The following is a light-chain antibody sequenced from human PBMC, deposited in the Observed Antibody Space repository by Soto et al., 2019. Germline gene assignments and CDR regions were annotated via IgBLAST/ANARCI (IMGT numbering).Light chain of an antibody. Sequence: EIVLTQSPGTLSLSPGEGATLSCRASQGVSNSYLAWYQQKPGQAPRLLIYGASSRATGIPDRFGGSGSGTDITLTISRLEPEDFAVYFCQQYGSSPLTFGQGTMVEVK. J-gene: IGKJ1*01. CDR3: QQYGSSPLT. CDR2: GAS. CDR1: QGVSNSY. V-gene: IGKV3-20*01.